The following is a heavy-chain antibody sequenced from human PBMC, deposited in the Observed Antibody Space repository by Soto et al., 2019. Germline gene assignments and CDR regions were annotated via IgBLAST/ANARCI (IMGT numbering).Heavy chain of an antibody. V-gene: IGHV1-3*01. Sequence: QVRLEQSRAEVKEPGASVKISCKASGYDFNSYSIHWLRQAPGQRPEYMGRINGGIGNTKFSQKFQDRLTISRDTSASAMYMELSSLTSDDTGVYYCARSSVTIAGLDFWGQGTLVIVSS. CDR2: INGGIGNT. CDR1: GYDFNSYS. D-gene: IGHD4-17*01. J-gene: IGHJ4*02. CDR3: ARSSVTIAGLDF.